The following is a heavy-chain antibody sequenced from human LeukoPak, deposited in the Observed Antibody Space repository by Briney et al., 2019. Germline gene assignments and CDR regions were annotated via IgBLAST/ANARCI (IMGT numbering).Heavy chain of an antibody. CDR1: GYTLTELS. CDR2: ISAYNGNT. D-gene: IGHD2/OR15-2a*01. Sequence: ASVKVSCKVSGYTLTELSMHWVRQAPGQGLEWMGWISAYNGNTNYAQKLQGRVTMTTDTSTSTAYMELRSLRSDDTAVYYCAREGLSFDYWGQGTLVTVSS. CDR3: AREGLSFDY. J-gene: IGHJ4*02. V-gene: IGHV1-18*01.